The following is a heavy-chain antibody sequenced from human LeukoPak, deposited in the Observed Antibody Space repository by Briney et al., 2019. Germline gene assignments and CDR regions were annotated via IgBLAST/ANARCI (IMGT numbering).Heavy chain of an antibody. CDR2: ISGSGGST. J-gene: IGHJ4*02. D-gene: IGHD2-21*01. Sequence: YPGGSLRLSCAASGFTFSSYAMSWVRQAPGKGLEWVSAISGSGGSTYYADSVKGRFTISRDNSKNTLYLQMNSLRAEDTAVYYCAKDLRLIVVGNYWGQGTLVTVSS. CDR3: AKDLRLIVVGNY. V-gene: IGHV3-23*01. CDR1: GFTFSSYA.